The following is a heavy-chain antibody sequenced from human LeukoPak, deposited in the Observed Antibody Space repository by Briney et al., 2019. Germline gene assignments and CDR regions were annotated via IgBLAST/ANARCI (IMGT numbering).Heavy chain of an antibody. V-gene: IGHV3-48*03. CDR1: GFTFSSYE. CDR2: ISSSGSTI. J-gene: IGHJ3*02. CDR3: ARDCGGGSCYGPYDAFDI. D-gene: IGHD2-15*01. Sequence: LPGGSLRLSCAASGFTFSSYEMNWVRQAPGKGLEWVSYISSSGSTIYYADSVKGRFTISRDNAKNSLYLQMNSLRAEDTAVYYCARDCGGGSCYGPYDAFDIWGQGTMVTVSS.